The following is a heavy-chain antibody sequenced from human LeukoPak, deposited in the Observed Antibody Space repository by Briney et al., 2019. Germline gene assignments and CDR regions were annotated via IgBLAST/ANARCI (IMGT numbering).Heavy chain of an antibody. CDR1: GFTFSSYA. CDR3: ARYPGSSPFDY. D-gene: IGHD6-19*01. J-gene: IGHJ4*02. V-gene: IGHV3-30-3*01. CDR2: ISYDGSNK. Sequence: GGSLRLSCAASGFTFSSYAMHWVRQAPGKGLEWVAVISYDGSNKYYADSVKGRFTISRDNSKNTLYLQMNSLRAEDTAVYYCARYPGSSPFDYWGQGTLVTVSS.